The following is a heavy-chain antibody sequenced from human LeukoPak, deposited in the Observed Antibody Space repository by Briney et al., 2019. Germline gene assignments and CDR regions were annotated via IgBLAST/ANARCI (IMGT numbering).Heavy chain of an antibody. CDR1: GGSFSSSTYY. Sequence: PSETLSLTCTVSGGSFSSSTYYWSWIRQPAGKGLEWIGRIYTSGSTNYNPSLKSRVTMSVDTSKNQFSLKLSSVTAADTAVYYCARDPASYGGSYYNWFDPWGQGTLVTVSS. CDR2: IYTSGST. V-gene: IGHV4-61*02. J-gene: IGHJ5*02. CDR3: ARDPASYGGSYYNWFDP. D-gene: IGHD1-26*01.